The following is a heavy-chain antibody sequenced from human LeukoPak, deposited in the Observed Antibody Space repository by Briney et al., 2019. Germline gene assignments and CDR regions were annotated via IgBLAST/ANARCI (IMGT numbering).Heavy chain of an antibody. CDR1: GYSISSGYY. Sequence: SETLSLTCSVSGYSISSGYYWGWIRQPPGKGLEWIGYIYDSGSTNYNPSLKSRVTISVDTSKNQFSLKLSSVTAADTAVYYCACLTTADAFDIWGQGTMVTVSS. J-gene: IGHJ3*02. V-gene: IGHV4-61*01. D-gene: IGHD3-22*01. CDR3: ACLTTADAFDI. CDR2: IYDSGST.